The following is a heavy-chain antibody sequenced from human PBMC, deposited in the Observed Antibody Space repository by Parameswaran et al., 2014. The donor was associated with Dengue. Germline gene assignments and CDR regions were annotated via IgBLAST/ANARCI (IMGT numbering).Heavy chain of an antibody. V-gene: IGHV1-46*01. J-gene: IGHJ6*01. CDR2: INPSGGST. Sequence: WVRQAPGQGLEWMGIINPSGGSTSYAQKFQGRVTMTRDTSTSTVYMELSSLRSEDTAVYYCASSPAPGDTMIVVVNYGMDVWGPRDHGHRLL. D-gene: IGHD3-22*01. CDR3: ASSPAPGDTMIVVVNYGMDV.